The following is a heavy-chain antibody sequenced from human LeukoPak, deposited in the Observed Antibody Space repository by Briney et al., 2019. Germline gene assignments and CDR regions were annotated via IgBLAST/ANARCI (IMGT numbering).Heavy chain of an antibody. D-gene: IGHD5-18*01. J-gene: IGHJ3*02. Sequence: GGSLRLSCAASGFTFSSYEMNWVRQAPGKGLEWVSYISSSGSTIYYADSVKGRFTISRDNSKNTLYLQMNSLRAEDTAVYYCAAHPDTAMVTDAFDIWGQGTMVTVSS. CDR1: GFTFSSYE. CDR2: ISSSGSTI. CDR3: AAHPDTAMVTDAFDI. V-gene: IGHV3-48*03.